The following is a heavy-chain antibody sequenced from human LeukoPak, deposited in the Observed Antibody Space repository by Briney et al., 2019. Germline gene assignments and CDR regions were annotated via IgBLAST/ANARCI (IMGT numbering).Heavy chain of an antibody. CDR1: GYTFTGYY. CDR2: INPNSGGT. CDR3: AIRLGYCSSTSCSNWFDH. J-gene: IGHJ5*02. D-gene: IGHD2-2*01. V-gene: IGHV1-2*02. Sequence: GASVKVSCKASGYTFTGYYMHWVRQAPGQGLEWMGWINPNSGGTNYAQKFQGRVTITADESTSTAYMELSSLRSEDTAVYYCAIRLGYCSSTSCSNWFDHWGQGTLVTVSS.